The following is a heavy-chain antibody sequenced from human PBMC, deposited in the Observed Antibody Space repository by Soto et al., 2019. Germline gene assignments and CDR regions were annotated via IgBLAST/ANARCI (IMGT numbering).Heavy chain of an antibody. J-gene: IGHJ6*02. CDR3: TLVHDYGAQDV. CDR2: IKSKNDGGAT. Sequence: GGSLRLSCAASGLTFSNAWMNWVRQAPGKGLEWVGRIKSKNDGGATEYSPPVKGRFTISRDDSKDTLYLQMNSLKAEDTAVYYCTLVHDYGAQDVCGQGTTGTVSS. D-gene: IGHD4-17*01. CDR1: GLTFSNAW. V-gene: IGHV3-15*07.